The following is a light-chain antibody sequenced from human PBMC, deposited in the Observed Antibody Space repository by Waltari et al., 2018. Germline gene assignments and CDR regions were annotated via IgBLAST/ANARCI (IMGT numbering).Light chain of an antibody. J-gene: IGLJ7*01. CDR1: SGSIGSNY. V-gene: IGLV6-57*04. CDR3: QSYDSNNHVV. CDR2: GNN. Sequence: NFMLTQPHSVSESPGKTVTISCTRNSGSIGSNYVQRYQQRPGSAPISVIYGNNQRPSGVPDRFSGSIDSSSNSASLTISGLKTEDEGDYFCQSYDSNNHVVFGGGTHLTVL.